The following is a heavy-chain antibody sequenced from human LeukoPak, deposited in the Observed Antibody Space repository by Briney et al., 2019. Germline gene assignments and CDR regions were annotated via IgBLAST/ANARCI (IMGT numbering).Heavy chain of an antibody. V-gene: IGHV4-34*01. J-gene: IGHJ4*02. CDR1: GGSFSGYY. D-gene: IGHD4-17*01. Sequence: SSETLSLTCAVYGGSFSGYYWSGIRQSPGKGLEWIGEINHSESANYNPPLKSRATISVDTSKNQFSLKLSSVTAADTAVYYCARGHPTVIREGHDYWGQGILVTVSS. CDR2: INHSESA. CDR3: ARGHPTVIREGHDY.